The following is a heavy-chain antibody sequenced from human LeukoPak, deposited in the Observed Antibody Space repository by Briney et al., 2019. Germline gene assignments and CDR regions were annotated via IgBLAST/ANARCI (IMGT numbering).Heavy chain of an antibody. CDR3: ATYRQVLLPFES. V-gene: IGHV1-8*01. J-gene: IGHJ4*02. CDR2: MNPNSGNT. CDR1: GYTFTSYD. D-gene: IGHD2-8*02. Sequence: ASVKVSCKASGYTFTSYDINWVRQATGQGLEWMGWMNPNSGNTGYAQKFQGRVTMTRNTSISTAYMELSSLRSEDTAIYYCATYRQVLLPFESWGQGTLVTVSS.